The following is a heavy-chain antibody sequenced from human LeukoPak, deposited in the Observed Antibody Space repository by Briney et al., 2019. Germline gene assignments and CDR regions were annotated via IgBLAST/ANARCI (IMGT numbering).Heavy chain of an antibody. CDR1: GFTFSSYS. CDR2: ISSSSSYI. V-gene: IGHV3-21*01. J-gene: IGHJ4*02. CDR3: ARDVRVRGFARPILPQGPIAY. D-gene: IGHD2/OR15-2a*01. Sequence: GGSLRLSCAASGFTFSSYSMNWVRQAPGKGLGWVSSISSSSSYIYYADSVKGRFTISRDNAKNSLYLQMNSLRAEDTAVYYCARDVRVRGFARPILPQGPIAYWGQGTLVTVSS.